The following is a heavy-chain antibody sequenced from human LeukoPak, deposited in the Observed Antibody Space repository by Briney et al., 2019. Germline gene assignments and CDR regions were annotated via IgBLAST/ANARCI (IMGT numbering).Heavy chain of an antibody. CDR3: AKGSQGGLGLGFFDY. CDR1: GFTVSSNY. CDR2: IYSGGST. Sequence: PGGSLRLSCAASGFTVSSNYMSWVRQAPGKGLEWVSVIYSGGSTYYADSVKGRFTISRDNSKNTLYLQMNSLRAEDTAVYYCAKGSQGGLGLGFFDYWGQGTLVTVSS. V-gene: IGHV3-66*01. J-gene: IGHJ4*02. D-gene: IGHD3-16*01.